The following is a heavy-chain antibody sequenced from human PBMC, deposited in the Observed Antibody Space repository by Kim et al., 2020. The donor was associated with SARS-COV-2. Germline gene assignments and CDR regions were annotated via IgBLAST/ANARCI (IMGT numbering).Heavy chain of an antibody. CDR3: SKDPVDTDRKSVPLGS. CDR1: GFTFSDYD. CDR2: IRGKGGGS. D-gene: IGHD2-21*01. Sequence: GGSLRLSCAASGFTFSDYDMSWVRQAPGKGLEWVSAIRGKGGGSSSADSVKGRFTITRDNAENKHYLQMHMMSAENEAADYYSKDPVDTDRKSVPLGSW. J-gene: IGHJ5*01. V-gene: IGHV3-23*01.